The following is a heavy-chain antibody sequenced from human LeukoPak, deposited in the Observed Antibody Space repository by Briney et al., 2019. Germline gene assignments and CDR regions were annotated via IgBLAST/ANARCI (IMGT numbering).Heavy chain of an antibody. D-gene: IGHD3-3*01. J-gene: IGHJ3*02. Sequence: GESLKISCKGSGYSFTSYWISWVRQMPGKGLEWMGRIDPSDSYTNYSPSFQGHVTISADKSISTAYLQWSSLKASDTAMYYCASASITIFGVGHDAFDIWGQGTMVTVSS. CDR1: GYSFTSYW. CDR3: ASASITIFGVGHDAFDI. CDR2: IDPSDSYT. V-gene: IGHV5-10-1*01.